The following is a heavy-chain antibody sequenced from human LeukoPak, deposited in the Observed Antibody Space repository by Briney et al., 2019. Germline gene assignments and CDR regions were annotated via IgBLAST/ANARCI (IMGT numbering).Heavy chain of an antibody. CDR3: ARCQSQSGSYRYYFTY. CDR1: GVSVGSAGYY. J-gene: IGHJ4*02. Sequence: PSETLSLTCSVSGVSVGSAGYYWTWIRQPPGKGLEWIGYMYYSGNSNYNPFLKSRVTMSLDPSKNRFSLKLSSVTAADTAVYYCARCQSQSGSYRYYFTYWGQGTLVTVSS. CDR2: MYYSGNS. V-gene: IGHV4-61*08. D-gene: IGHD1-26*01.